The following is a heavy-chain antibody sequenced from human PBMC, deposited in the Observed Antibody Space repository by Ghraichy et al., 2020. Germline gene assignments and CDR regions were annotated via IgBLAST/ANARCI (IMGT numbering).Heavy chain of an antibody. CDR2: INPSGGST. Sequence: ASVKVSCKASGYTFTSYYMHWMRQAPGQGLEWMGIINPSGGSTRYAQKFQGRVTMTRDTSTSTVYMELSSLRSDDTAVFYCARGYYNGVDVWGQVTTVTVSS. CDR1: GYTFTSYY. J-gene: IGHJ6*02. CDR3: ARGYYNGVDV. V-gene: IGHV1-46*01.